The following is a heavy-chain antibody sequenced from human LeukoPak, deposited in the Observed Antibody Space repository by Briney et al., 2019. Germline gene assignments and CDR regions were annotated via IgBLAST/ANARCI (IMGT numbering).Heavy chain of an antibody. V-gene: IGHV1-2*02. CDR3: AKEQMATAFDP. CDR1: GYTFTGYY. D-gene: IGHD5-24*01. CDR2: INPNSGGT. J-gene: IGHJ5*02. Sequence: ASVKVSCKASGYTFTGYYMHWLRQAPEQGLEWMGWINPNSGGTKYAQKFQGRVTMTRDTSISTAYMELSRLRSDDTAVYYCAKEQMATAFDPWGQGTLVTVSS.